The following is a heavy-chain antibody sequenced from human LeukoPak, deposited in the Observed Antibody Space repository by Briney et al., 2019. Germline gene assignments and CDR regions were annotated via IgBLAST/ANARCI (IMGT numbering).Heavy chain of an antibody. Sequence: SETLSLTCTVSGGSVRSDYWSWIRQPAGKKLEWIGRIYTRGSTNYNPSLKSRVTISVDTSKNQFSLKLSSVTATNRAVHYCARGRLFDYWGQGTLVTVSS. D-gene: IGHD6-19*01. CDR3: ARGRLFDY. V-gene: IGHV4-4*07. CDR2: IYTRGST. J-gene: IGHJ4*02. CDR1: GGSVRSDY.